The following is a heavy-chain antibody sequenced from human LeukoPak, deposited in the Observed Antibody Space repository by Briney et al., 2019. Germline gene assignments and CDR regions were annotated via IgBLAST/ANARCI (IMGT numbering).Heavy chain of an antibody. J-gene: IGHJ4*02. CDR2: INKDGGEK. CDR1: GFTFSSYW. Sequence: GGSLRLSCAASGFTFSSYWMSWVRQAPGKGLEWVANINKDGGEKYYVDSVKGRFSISRDNAKNTLYLQMNSLRAEDTAVYYCGRDLGGRSGYWGQGTLVTVSS. D-gene: IGHD1-26*01. CDR3: GRDLGGRSGY. V-gene: IGHV3-7*03.